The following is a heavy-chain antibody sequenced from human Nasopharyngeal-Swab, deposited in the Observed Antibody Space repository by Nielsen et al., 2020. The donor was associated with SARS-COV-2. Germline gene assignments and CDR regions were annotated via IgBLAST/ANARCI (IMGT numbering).Heavy chain of an antibody. Sequence: LKISCAASGFNVTRFGMHWVRQAPGKGLKWMAFISYDGTIQYYADSVKGRFTISRDNTKNILYLQMSSLRPEDTAVYYCARGAVAGRNAFDIWGQGTLITVSS. D-gene: IGHD6-19*01. CDR3: ARGAVAGRNAFDI. CDR1: GFNVTRFG. J-gene: IGHJ3*02. V-gene: IGHV3-30*03. CDR2: ISYDGTIQ.